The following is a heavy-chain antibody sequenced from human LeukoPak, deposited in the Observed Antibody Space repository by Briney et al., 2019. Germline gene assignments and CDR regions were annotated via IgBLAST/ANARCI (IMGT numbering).Heavy chain of an antibody. Sequence: GESLKISCKGSGYSFTSYWIGWVRQMPGKGLEWMGIIYPGDSDTRYSPSFQGQVTISADKSISTAYLQWSSLKASDTAMYYCARQGYVRGYSYRNYYMDVWGKGTTVTVSS. CDR3: ARQGYVRGYSYRNYYMDV. CDR1: GYSFTSYW. J-gene: IGHJ6*03. CDR2: IYPGDSDT. V-gene: IGHV5-51*01. D-gene: IGHD5-18*01.